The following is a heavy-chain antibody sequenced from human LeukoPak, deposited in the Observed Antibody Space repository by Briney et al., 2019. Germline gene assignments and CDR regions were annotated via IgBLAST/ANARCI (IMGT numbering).Heavy chain of an antibody. Sequence: SETLSLTCTASGGSISSSSYYWGWIRQPPGKGLEWIGSIYYSGTTYYNPSLKSRVTISVDTSNNQFSLKLRSVTATDTAVYYCARRTITMIVGYYFDYWGQGTLVTVSS. CDR2: IYYSGTT. D-gene: IGHD3-22*01. V-gene: IGHV4-39*01. CDR3: ARRTITMIVGYYFDY. CDR1: GGSISSSSYY. J-gene: IGHJ4*02.